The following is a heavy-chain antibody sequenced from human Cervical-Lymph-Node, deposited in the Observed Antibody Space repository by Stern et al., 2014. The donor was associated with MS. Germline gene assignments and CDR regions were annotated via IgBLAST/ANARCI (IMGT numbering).Heavy chain of an antibody. D-gene: IGHD2-15*01. V-gene: IGHV3-9*01. CDR2: ISWSSGKI. Sequence: QLVESGGDLVQPGRSLGLSCAASGFRFDDYAMYWVRQAPGKGLEWVSGISWSSGKIGYADSVKGRFTISRDNVKNSLFLQMNSLRSEDTASYYCARAIGFCSGGNCEPYYYYGIDVWGQGTRVTVSS. CDR1: GFRFDDYA. CDR3: ARAIGFCSGGNCEPYYYYGIDV. J-gene: IGHJ6*02.